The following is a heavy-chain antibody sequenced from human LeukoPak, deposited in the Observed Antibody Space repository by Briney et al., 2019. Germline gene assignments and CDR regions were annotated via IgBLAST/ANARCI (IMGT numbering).Heavy chain of an antibody. CDR2: ISGSGGST. J-gene: IGHJ4*02. D-gene: IGHD3-10*01. Sequence: GGSLRLSCAASGFTFRSYAVSWVRQAPGKGLEWVSAISGSGGSTYYADSVKGRFTISRDNSKNTLYLQMNSLRAEDTAVYYCAKVFLWFGELSFYFDYWGQGTLVTVSS. V-gene: IGHV3-23*01. CDR3: AKVFLWFGELSFYFDY. CDR1: GFTFRSYA.